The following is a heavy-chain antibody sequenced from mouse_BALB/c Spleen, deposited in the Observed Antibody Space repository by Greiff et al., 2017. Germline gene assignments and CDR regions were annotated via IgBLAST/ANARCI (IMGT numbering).Heavy chain of an antibody. CDR3: ARHPRPSRYFDY. CDR2: ISSGGSYT. D-gene: IGHD1-1*01. J-gene: IGHJ2*01. Sequence: EVHLVESGGDLVKPGRSLKLPCAVSGFTFSSYGMSRVRQTPDKRLEWVATISSGGSYTYYPDSVKGRFTISRDNAKNTLYLQMSSLKSEDTAMSDCARHPRPSRYFDYWGQGTTLAGSS. V-gene: IGHV5-6*01. CDR1: GFTFSSYG.